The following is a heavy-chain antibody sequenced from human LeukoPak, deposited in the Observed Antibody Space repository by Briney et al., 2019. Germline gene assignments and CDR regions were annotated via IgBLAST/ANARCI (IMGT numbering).Heavy chain of an antibody. D-gene: IGHD3-22*01. Sequence: QAGGSLRLSCAASGFTFRSYGMHWVRQAPGKGLEWVAFIRYDGSNKYYADSVKGRFTISRDNSKNTLYLQMNSLRAEDTAVYYCAKDLPFGDYYDSSGYYYDNWFDPWGQGTLVTVSS. CDR1: GFTFRSYG. CDR3: AKDLPFGDYYDSSGYYYDNWFDP. J-gene: IGHJ5*02. CDR2: IRYDGSNK. V-gene: IGHV3-30*02.